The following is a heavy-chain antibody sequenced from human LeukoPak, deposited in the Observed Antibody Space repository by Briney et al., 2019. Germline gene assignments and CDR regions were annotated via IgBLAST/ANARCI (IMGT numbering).Heavy chain of an antibody. CDR3: ASEYSSSPAYYYYYYMDV. CDR1: GGSISSSSYY. D-gene: IGHD6-6*01. J-gene: IGHJ6*03. Sequence: SETLSLTCTVSGGSISSSSYYWGWIRQPPGKGLEWIGSIYYSGSTYYNPSLKSRVTISVDTSKNQFSLKLSSVTAADTAVYYCASEYSSSPAYYYYYYMDVWGKGTTVTVSS. V-gene: IGHV4-39*07. CDR2: IYYSGST.